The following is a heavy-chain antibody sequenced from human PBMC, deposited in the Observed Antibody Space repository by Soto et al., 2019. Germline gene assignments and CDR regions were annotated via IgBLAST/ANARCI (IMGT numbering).Heavy chain of an antibody. CDR1: GFSLGSYA. CDR2: ISGSGGGT. CDR3: FFNRKVTRSTNSHY. V-gene: IGHV3-23*01. D-gene: IGHD2-2*01. J-gene: IGHJ4*01. Sequence: PGGSLRICCAASGFSLGSYAMSCVLLAPGRGLQWVSSISGSGGGTYYADSVKGRFTISRDNSKNTVYLQMNSLRAEDTAIYYFFFNRKVTRSTNSHY.